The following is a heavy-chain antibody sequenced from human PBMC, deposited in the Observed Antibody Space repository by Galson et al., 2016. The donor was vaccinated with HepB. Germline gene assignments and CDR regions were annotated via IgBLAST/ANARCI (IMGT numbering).Heavy chain of an antibody. CDR2: ISYDGSNK. J-gene: IGHJ3*02. D-gene: IGHD2-8*01. V-gene: IGHV3-30*03. CDR3: ARDSGYCNNFDCKGDAFDM. CDR1: EFSFSYYG. Sequence: SLRLSCAASEFSFSYYGMHWVRQAAGKGLEWVAVISYDGSNKYYADSVKGRFTISRDNSKNTLYLQMNSLRVEDTAVYYCARDSGYCNNFDCKGDAFDMWGQGTMVTVSS.